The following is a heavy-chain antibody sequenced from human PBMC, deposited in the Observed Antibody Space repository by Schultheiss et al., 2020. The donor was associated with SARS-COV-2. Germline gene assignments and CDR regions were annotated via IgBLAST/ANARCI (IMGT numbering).Heavy chain of an antibody. V-gene: IGHV3-23*01. D-gene: IGHD3-3*01. CDR2: ISGSGGST. CDR3: AKVGYYDFWSGYLLDY. CDR1: GFTFSSYA. Sequence: GSLKISCAASGFTFSSYAMSWVRQAPGKGLEWVSAISGSGGSTYYADSVKGRFTISRDNSKNTLYLQMNSLRAEDTAVYYCAKVGYYDFWSGYLLDYWGQGTLVTVSS. J-gene: IGHJ4*02.